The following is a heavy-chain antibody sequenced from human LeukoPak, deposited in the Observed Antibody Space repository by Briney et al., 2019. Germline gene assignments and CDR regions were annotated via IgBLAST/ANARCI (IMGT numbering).Heavy chain of an antibody. Sequence: EPSETLSLTCAVYGGSFSGYYWSWIRQPPGKGLEWIREINHSGSTNYNPSLKSRVTISVDTSKNQFSLKLSSVTAADTAVYYCARASRGYSYGLGYWGQGTLVTVSS. CDR3: ARASRGYSYGLGY. D-gene: IGHD5-18*01. V-gene: IGHV4-34*01. CDR2: INHSGST. CDR1: GGSFSGYY. J-gene: IGHJ4*02.